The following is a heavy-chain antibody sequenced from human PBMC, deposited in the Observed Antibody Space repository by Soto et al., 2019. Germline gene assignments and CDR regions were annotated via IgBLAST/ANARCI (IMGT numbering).Heavy chain of an antibody. V-gene: IGHV4-34*01. CDR1: DGSFTGFH. CDR3: ARGVRFGHYSIDF. J-gene: IGHJ6*02. Sequence: ETLSLTCAVYDGSFTGFHWTWIRRPPGKGLEWIGEIKHSGSTNYNPSLTRRVTISVDTSKNQFSLNLNSVTAAHTAVYYCARGVRFGHYSIDFWGQGTSVTVSS. D-gene: IGHD3-3*01. CDR2: IKHSGST.